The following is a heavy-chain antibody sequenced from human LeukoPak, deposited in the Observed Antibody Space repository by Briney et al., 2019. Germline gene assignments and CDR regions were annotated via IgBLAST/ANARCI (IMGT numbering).Heavy chain of an antibody. V-gene: IGHV3-30-3*01. CDR3: VRGNFYGSGSFLLDV. CDR2: ISSDGDKK. D-gene: IGHD3-10*01. Sequence: GGSLRLSCAASGFTFRSHALHWVRQAPGKGLEWAAVISSDGDKKLYADSVKGRFTISRDSPRNKLYLEMNSLGDEDTAVYYCVRGNFYGSGSFLLDVWGQGTTVTVSS. CDR1: GFTFRSHA. J-gene: IGHJ6*02.